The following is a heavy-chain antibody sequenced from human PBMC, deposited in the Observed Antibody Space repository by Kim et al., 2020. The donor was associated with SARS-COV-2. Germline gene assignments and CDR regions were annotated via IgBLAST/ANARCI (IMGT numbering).Heavy chain of an antibody. V-gene: IGHV3-15*01. J-gene: IGHJ5*02. CDR2: IKSKTDGGTT. Sequence: GGSLRLSCAASGFTFSNSWMSWVRQAPGKGLEWVGRIKSKTDGGTTDYAAPVRGRFTISREDSKNKLYMQMNSLKTADTAVYYCTTDRIYYNVWGRYRPWETWGQGTLVTASS. CDR1: GFTFSNSW. CDR3: TTDRIYYNVWGRYRPWET. D-gene: IGHD3-16*02.